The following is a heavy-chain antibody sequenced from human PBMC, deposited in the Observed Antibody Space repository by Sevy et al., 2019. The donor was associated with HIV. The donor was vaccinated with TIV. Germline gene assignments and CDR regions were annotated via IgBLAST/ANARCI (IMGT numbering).Heavy chain of an antibody. CDR1: GFTFSNAW. J-gene: IGHJ5*02. V-gene: IGHV3-15*01. CDR2: IKSKTDGGTT. CDR3: TTELDVGPAAIGIDP. Sequence: GGSLRLSCAASGFTFSNAWMSWVRQAPGKGLEWVGRIKSKTDGGTTDYAAPVKGRFTISRDDSKNTLYLQMNSLKTEDTAVYYCTTELDVGPAAIGIDPWGQGTLVTVSS. D-gene: IGHD2-2*01.